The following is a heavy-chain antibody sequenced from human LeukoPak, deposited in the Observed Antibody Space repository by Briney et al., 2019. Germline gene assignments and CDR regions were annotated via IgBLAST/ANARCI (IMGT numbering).Heavy chain of an antibody. CDR2: VNHSGST. CDR1: GGSFSGYY. V-gene: IGHV4-34*01. D-gene: IGHD2-2*01. J-gene: IGHJ5*02. Sequence: SETLSLTCAVYGGSFSGYYWSWIRQPPGKGLEWIGEVNHSGSTNYNPSLKSRVTISVDTSKNQFSLKLSSVTAADTAVYYCAVGGYCSSTSCYAEVPRRHYWFDPWGQGTLVTVSS. CDR3: AVGGYCSSTSCYAEVPRRHYWFDP.